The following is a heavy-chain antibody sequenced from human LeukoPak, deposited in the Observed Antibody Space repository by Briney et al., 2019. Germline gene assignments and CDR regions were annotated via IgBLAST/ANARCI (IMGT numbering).Heavy chain of an antibody. CDR2: IYHGGST. Sequence: SETLSLTCTVSNGSISSVGYYWSWIRQNPGKGLEFIGYIYHGGSTYYNPSLKRPITISMDTSENQFSLRLTAVTAADSAIYYCARTPSRTRVFDYWGQGTLVTVSS. CDR1: NGSISSVGYY. J-gene: IGHJ4*02. CDR3: ARTPSRTRVFDY. D-gene: IGHD3-10*01. V-gene: IGHV4-31*01.